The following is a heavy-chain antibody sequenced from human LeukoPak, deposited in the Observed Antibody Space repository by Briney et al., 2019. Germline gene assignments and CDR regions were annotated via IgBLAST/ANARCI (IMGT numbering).Heavy chain of an antibody. J-gene: IGHJ4*02. Sequence: GGSLRLSCAASGFTFSRYNMNWVRQAPGKGLEWVSSISRTGNYIYYADSVKGRFTISRDNAQNSLFLQMNSLRVEDTAVYYCARVLETDCSGVSCYSGLDYWGQGTLVTVSS. D-gene: IGHD2-15*01. V-gene: IGHV3-21*01. CDR3: ARVLETDCSGVSCYSGLDY. CDR2: ISRTGNYI. CDR1: GFTFSRYN.